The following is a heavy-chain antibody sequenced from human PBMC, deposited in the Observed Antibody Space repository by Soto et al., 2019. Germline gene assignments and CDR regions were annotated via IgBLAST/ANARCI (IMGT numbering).Heavy chain of an antibody. J-gene: IGHJ4*02. CDR3: ARDHCISTSCYDFDY. V-gene: IGHV1-2*04. CDR1: GYTFTGYY. D-gene: IGHD2-2*01. CDR2: INPNSGGT. Sequence: GASVKVSCKASGYTFTGYYMHWARQSPGQGLEWMGWINPNSGGTNYAQKFQGWVTMTRDTSISTAYMELSRLRSDDTAVYYCARDHCISTSCYDFDYWGQGTLVTVS.